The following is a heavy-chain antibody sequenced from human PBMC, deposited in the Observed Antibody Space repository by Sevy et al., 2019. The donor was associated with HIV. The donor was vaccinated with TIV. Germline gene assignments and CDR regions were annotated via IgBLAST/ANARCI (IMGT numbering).Heavy chain of an antibody. V-gene: IGHV3-23*01. J-gene: IGHJ6*02. D-gene: IGHD4-17*01. CDR3: AKGPSNYGGYYYFYGLDV. Sequence: GGSLRLSCAASGFTFSSYGMGWVRQAPGKGLEWVSGISGRDDATYYADSVKGRCTISRDNSKNTLNLQMNTLRAEDTARYYCAKGPSNYGGYYYFYGLDVWGQRTTVTVSS. CDR1: GFTFSSYG. CDR2: ISGRDDAT.